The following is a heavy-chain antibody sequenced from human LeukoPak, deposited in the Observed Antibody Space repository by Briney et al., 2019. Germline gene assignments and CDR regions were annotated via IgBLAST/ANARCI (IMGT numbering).Heavy chain of an antibody. D-gene: IGHD6-19*01. Sequence: SETLSLTCAVYGGSFSGYYWSWIRQPPGKGLEWVGEINHSGSTNYNPSLKSRVTISVDTSKNQFSLKLSPVTAADTAVYYCARTPARYSSGWYLGPQSPPYFDYWGQGTLVTVSS. CDR3: ARTPARYSSGWYLGPQSPPYFDY. J-gene: IGHJ4*02. V-gene: IGHV4-34*01. CDR1: GGSFSGYY. CDR2: INHSGST.